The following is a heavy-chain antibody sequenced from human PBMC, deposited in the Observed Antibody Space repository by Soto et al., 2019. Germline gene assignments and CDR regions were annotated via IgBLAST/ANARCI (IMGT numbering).Heavy chain of an antibody. Sequence: EASVKVSCKASGYTFTGYYMHWVRQAPGQGLEWMGWINPNSGGTNYAQKFQGWVTMTRDTSISTAYMELSRLRSDDTAVYYCARGPYYYDSSGVTYLFDYWGQGTLVTVSS. D-gene: IGHD3-22*01. CDR2: INPNSGGT. CDR3: ARGPYYYDSSGVTYLFDY. CDR1: GYTFTGYY. V-gene: IGHV1-2*04. J-gene: IGHJ4*02.